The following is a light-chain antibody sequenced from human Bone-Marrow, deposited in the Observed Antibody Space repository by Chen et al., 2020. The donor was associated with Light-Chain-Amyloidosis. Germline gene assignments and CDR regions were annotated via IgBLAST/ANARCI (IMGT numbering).Light chain of an antibody. Sequence: EIVLTQSPGTLSLSPGERATLSCRASQSISSSHLSWYQQKPGQAPRLVIYGASTRATGTPDRFSGSGSGTDFTLPISSLAPEDSAVYFCLQYGTSPPRTFGQGTTVEIK. CDR3: LQYGTSPPRT. CDR2: GAS. J-gene: IGKJ1*01. V-gene: IGKV3-20*01. CDR1: QSISSSH.